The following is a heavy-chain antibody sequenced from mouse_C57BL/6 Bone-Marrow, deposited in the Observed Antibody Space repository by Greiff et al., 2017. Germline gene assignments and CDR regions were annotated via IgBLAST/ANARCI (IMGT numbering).Heavy chain of an antibody. CDR3: ATIYYDYDYWYFDG. J-gene: IGHJ1*03. Sequence: QVQLKQPGAELVKPGASVKMSCKASGYTFTSYWITWVKQRPGQGLEWIGDIYPGSGSTNSNEKFKSKATLHVDTSSSTAYMQLSSRTSEDSAVYYCATIYYDYDYWYFDGWGTGTTVTVSS. CDR1: GYTFTSYW. D-gene: IGHD2-4*01. V-gene: IGHV1-55*01. CDR2: IYPGSGST.